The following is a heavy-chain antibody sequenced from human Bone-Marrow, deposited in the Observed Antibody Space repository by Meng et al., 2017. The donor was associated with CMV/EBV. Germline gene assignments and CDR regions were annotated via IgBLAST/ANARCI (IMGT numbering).Heavy chain of an antibody. CDR1: GFTFGDYA. D-gene: IGHD3-22*01. CDR2: IRSKVYGGTT. Sequence: GGSLRLSCTASGFTFGDYALSWVRQAQGKGLELVGFIRSKVYGGTTAYVSSVKDRFAISRDDSKSIAYLQMNSLKGEYSAVYYYTRSYDSCGYYHEYFHDWGQGTLVTVSS. J-gene: IGHJ1*01. CDR3: TRSYDSCGYYHEYFHD. V-gene: IGHV3-49*04.